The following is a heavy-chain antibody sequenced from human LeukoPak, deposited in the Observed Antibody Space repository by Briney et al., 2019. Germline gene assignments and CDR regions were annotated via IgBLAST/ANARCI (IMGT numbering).Heavy chain of an antibody. CDR2: MNPKSGNT. CDR3: ARGLQYYDFWSGYLANWFDP. V-gene: IGHV1-8*02. J-gene: IGHJ5*02. Sequence: ASVKVSCKASGYTFTSYGISWVRQATGQGLEWMGWMNPKSGNTGYAQKFQGRVTMTRNTSISTAYMELSSLRSEDTAVYYCARGLQYYDFWSGYLANWFDPWGQGTLVTVSS. CDR1: GYTFTSYG. D-gene: IGHD3-3*01.